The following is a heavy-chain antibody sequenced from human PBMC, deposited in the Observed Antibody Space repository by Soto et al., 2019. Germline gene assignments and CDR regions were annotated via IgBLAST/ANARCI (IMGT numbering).Heavy chain of an antibody. CDR3: AKGSLYGGKATLELYMYY. D-gene: IGHD2-15*01. CDR2: ISGSGGST. V-gene: IGHV3-23*01. J-gene: IGHJ4*02. CDR1: GFTFSSYA. Sequence: GESLKISCAASGFTFSSYAMSWVRQAPGKGLEWVSAISGSGGSTYYADSVKGRFTISRDNSKNTLYLQMNSLRAEDTAVYYCAKGSLYGGKATLELYMYYWGQGTLVTVSS.